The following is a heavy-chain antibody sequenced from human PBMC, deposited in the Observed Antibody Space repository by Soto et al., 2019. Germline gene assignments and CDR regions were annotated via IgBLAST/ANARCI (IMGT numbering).Heavy chain of an antibody. D-gene: IGHD3-16*02. Sequence: GGSLRLSCAASGFTVSSNYMSWVRQAPGKGLEWVSVIYSGGSTYYADSVKGRFTISRHNSKNTLYLQMNSLRAEDTAVYYCARGLTFGGVIVHAFDIWGQGTMVTVSS. J-gene: IGHJ3*02. V-gene: IGHV3-53*04. CDR1: GFTVSSNY. CDR2: IYSGGST. CDR3: ARGLTFGGVIVHAFDI.